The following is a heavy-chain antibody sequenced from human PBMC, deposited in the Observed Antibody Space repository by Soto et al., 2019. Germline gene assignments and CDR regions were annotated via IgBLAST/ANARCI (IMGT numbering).Heavy chain of an antibody. CDR3: GRVSRCWGDQHYYCMDV. CDR1: GDFVSSNSAA. Sequence: SQTLSLTCAISGDFVSSNSAAWNWIRRSPSRGLEWLGRTYYRSQWYNDYEVSVKSRITINPDTSKNQFSLHLNSVTPEDTSSYYCGRVSRCWGDQHYYCMDVRGQGTTVTYSS. V-gene: IGHV6-1*01. D-gene: IGHD7-27*01. J-gene: IGHJ6*02. CDR2: TYYRSQWYN.